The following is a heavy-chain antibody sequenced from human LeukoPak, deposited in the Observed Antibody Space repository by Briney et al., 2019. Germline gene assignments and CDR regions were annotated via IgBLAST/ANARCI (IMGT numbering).Heavy chain of an antibody. CDR1: GDSISTSTYY. Sequence: SGTLSLTCTVSGDSISTSTYYWGWIRQPPGKGLEWIGSIYYSGSTYYNPSLKSRVTISVDTSKNQFSLKLSSVTAADTAVYYCARVNYYDSSGYPAFDYWGQGTLVTVSS. CDR2: IYYSGST. J-gene: IGHJ4*02. CDR3: ARVNYYDSSGYPAFDY. D-gene: IGHD3-22*01. V-gene: IGHV4-39*07.